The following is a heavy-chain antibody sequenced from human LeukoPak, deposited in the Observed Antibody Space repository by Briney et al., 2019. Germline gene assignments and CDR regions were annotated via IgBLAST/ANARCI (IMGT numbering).Heavy chain of an antibody. D-gene: IGHD2-15*01. J-gene: IGHJ1*01. CDR1: GFTFSSYA. V-gene: IGHV3-23*01. CDR3: AKPPDCGSGGSCYSEYFQH. CDR2: ISGSGGST. Sequence: GGSLRLSCAASGFTFSSYAMSWVRQAPGKGLEWVSAISGSGGSTYYADSVKGRFTISRDNSKNTLYLQMNSLRAEDTAVYYCAKPPDCGSGGSCYSEYFQHWGQAPWSPSPQ.